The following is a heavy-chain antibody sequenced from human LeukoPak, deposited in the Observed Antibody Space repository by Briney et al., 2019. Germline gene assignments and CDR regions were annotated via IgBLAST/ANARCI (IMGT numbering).Heavy chain of an antibody. CDR1: GFTFSSYA. D-gene: IGHD5-24*01. CDR3: ARVGGAGRDGYNFRFDY. Sequence: GRSLRLSCAASGFTFSSYAMHWVRQAPGKGLEWVAVISYDGSNKYYADSVKGRFTISRDNSKNTLYLQMNSLRAEDTAVYYCARVGGAGRDGYNFRFDYWGQGTLVTVSS. V-gene: IGHV3-30*04. J-gene: IGHJ4*02. CDR2: ISYDGSNK.